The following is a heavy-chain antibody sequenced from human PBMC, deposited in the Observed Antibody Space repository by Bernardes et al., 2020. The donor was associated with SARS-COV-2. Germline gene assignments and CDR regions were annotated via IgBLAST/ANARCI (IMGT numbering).Heavy chain of an antibody. CDR1: GDSINRGTYY. V-gene: IGHV4-61*02. CDR2: IFTSGST. D-gene: IGHD6-19*01. CDR3: ARLYSTGWPPFWFFDL. J-gene: IGHJ2*01. Sequence: SETLSLTCTVSGDSINRGTYYWSWVRQPAEKGLEWIGRIFTSGSTDYNPSLRSRVALLLDTSRNQFSLTLNSVTAADTAVYYCARLYSTGWPPFWFFDLWGRCTLVSVSS.